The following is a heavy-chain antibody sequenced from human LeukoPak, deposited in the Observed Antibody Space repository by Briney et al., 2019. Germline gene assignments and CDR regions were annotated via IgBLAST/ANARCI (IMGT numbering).Heavy chain of an antibody. CDR1: GFNFEDYA. J-gene: IGHJ4*02. V-gene: IGHV3-49*04. Sequence: PGGSLRLSCATSGFNFEDYAMNWVRQAPGKGLEWVGLITSKAYGGTTELAASVKGRFSISRDESKPIAYLQMNSLKIEDTGVYYCTREVERGGSYWGCDSRGQGTQVTVSS. D-gene: IGHD1-26*01. CDR2: ITSKAYGGTT. CDR3: TREVERGGSYWGCDS.